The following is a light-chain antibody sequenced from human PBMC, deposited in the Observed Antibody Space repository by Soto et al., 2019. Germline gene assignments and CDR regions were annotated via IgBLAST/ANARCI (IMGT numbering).Light chain of an antibody. V-gene: IGKV1-12*01. CDR3: QQDTSFPQFT. CDR1: QDIDKW. CDR2: AAS. Sequence: DLQMTQSPSFVSASVGDRVTITCRASQDIDKWLAWYQQKPGKAPKLIIYAASRLQSGVPSRFSGSKSGTDFNLTIASLQPEDFAKYFCQQDTSFPQFTLGQGTRLEIK. J-gene: IGKJ5*01.